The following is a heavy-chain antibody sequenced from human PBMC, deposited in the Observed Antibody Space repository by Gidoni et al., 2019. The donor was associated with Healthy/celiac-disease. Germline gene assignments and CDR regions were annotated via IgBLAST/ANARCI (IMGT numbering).Heavy chain of an antibody. CDR1: GYTFTGYY. V-gene: IGHV1-2*02. D-gene: IGHD2-2*01. J-gene: IGHJ4*02. CDR2: IHPNSGGT. CDR3: ARDYAGGSLDY. Sequence: QVQLVQSGAEVKKPGASVKVSCKAYGYTFTGYYMHWVRQAPGQVLEWMGWIHPNSGGTNDAQTFQCRVTMTRDTSISTAYMELSRLKSDDTAVYYCARDYAGGSLDYWCQGTLVTVSS.